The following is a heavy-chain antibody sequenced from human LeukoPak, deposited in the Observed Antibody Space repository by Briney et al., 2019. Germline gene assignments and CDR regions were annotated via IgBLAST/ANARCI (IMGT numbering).Heavy chain of an antibody. Sequence: GGSLRLSCAASGFTFSSYEMNWVRQAPGKGLEWVSGLSGSGGSTYYADSVKGRFTISRDTSKNTLYLQMNSLRAEDTAVYYCAKDTGYSSGWYDYWGQGTLVTVSS. CDR2: LSGSGGST. J-gene: IGHJ4*02. V-gene: IGHV3-23*01. CDR1: GFTFSSYE. D-gene: IGHD6-19*01. CDR3: AKDTGYSSGWYDY.